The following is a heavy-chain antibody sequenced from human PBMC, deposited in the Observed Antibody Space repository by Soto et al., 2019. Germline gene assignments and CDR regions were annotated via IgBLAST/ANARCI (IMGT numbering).Heavy chain of an antibody. D-gene: IGHD4-17*01. CDR2: IYYTGNT. Sequence: PSETLSLTCTVSGGSMTSYYWSWIRQPPGKGLEWIGFIYYTGNTNYNASLKSRVTISVDTSKNQFSLKLSSVTAADTAVYYCASLYGDYVSYWGQGTLVTVSS. CDR1: GGSMTSYY. J-gene: IGHJ4*02. V-gene: IGHV4-59*08. CDR3: ASLYGDYVSY.